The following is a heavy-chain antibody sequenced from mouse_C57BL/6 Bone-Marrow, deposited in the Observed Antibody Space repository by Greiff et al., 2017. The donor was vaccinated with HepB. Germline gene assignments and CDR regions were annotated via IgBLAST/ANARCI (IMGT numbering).Heavy chain of an antibody. V-gene: IGHV1-76*01. Sequence: QVQLKESGAELVRPGASVKLSCKASGYTFTDYYINWVKQRPGQGLEWIARIYPGSGNTYYNEKFKGKATLTAEKSSSTAYMQLSSLTSEDSAVYFCAKEGSSGYYAMDYWGQGTSVTVSS. D-gene: IGHD3-2*02. CDR2: IYPGSGNT. J-gene: IGHJ4*01. CDR3: AKEGSSGYYAMDY. CDR1: GYTFTDYY.